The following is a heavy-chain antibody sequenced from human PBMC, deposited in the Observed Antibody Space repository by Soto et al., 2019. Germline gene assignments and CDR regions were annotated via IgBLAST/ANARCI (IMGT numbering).Heavy chain of an antibody. Sequence: SETLSLTCTVSGGSISGSSYYWGWIRQPPGKGLEWIGSIYYSGSTYYNPSLKSRVTISVDTSKNQFSLKLSSVTAADTAVYYCARIGYDFWSGGSCYPPAYAFDIWGQGTMVTVS. CDR3: ARIGYDFWSGGSCYPPAYAFDI. V-gene: IGHV4-39*01. D-gene: IGHD3-3*01. CDR1: GGSISGSSYY. CDR2: IYYSGST. J-gene: IGHJ3*02.